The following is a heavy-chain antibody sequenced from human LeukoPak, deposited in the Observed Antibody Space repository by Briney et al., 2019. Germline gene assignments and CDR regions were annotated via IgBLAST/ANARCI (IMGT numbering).Heavy chain of an antibody. CDR2: IIPIFGTA. CDR1: GGTFSSYA. CDR3: ASSRFLEWLLYRLFFDY. J-gene: IGHJ4*02. V-gene: IGHV1-69*13. D-gene: IGHD3-3*01. Sequence: GASVKVSCKASGGTFSSYAISWVRQAPGQGLEWMGGIIPIFGTANYAQKFQGRVTITADESTSTAYMELSSLRSEDTAVYYCASSRFLEWLLYRLFFDYWGQGTLVTVSS.